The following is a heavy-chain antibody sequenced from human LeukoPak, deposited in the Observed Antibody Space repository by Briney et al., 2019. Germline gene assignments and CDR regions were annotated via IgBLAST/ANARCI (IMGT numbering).Heavy chain of an antibody. J-gene: IGHJ4*02. D-gene: IGHD3-22*01. V-gene: IGHV1-2*06. CDR3: ARDPTYYYDSSGYYF. CDR1: GYTFTGYY. Sequence: ASVKVSCKASGYTFTGYYMHWVRQAPGQGLEWMGRINPNSGGTSYAQKFQGRVTMTRDTSISTAYMELSRLRSDDTAVYYCARDPTYYYDSSGYYFWGQGTLVTVSS. CDR2: INPNSGGT.